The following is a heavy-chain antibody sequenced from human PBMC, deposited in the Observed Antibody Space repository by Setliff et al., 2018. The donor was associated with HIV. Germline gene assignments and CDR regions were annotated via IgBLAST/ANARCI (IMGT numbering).Heavy chain of an antibody. Sequence: GGSLRLSCAASGFTFDDYGMSWVRQAPGKGPEWVSGINWNGGSTTYADSVKGRFTISRDNAKNSLYLQMNSLRAEDTALYHCARCYYDSSGYYCLGFDYWGQGTLVTVSS. V-gene: IGHV3-20*01. CDR1: GFTFDDYG. CDR2: INWNGGST. J-gene: IGHJ4*02. CDR3: ARCYYDSSGYYCLGFDY. D-gene: IGHD3-22*01.